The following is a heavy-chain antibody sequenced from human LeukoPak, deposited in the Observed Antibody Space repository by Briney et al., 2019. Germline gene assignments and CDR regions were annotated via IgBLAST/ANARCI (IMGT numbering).Heavy chain of an antibody. Sequence: TGGSLRLSCAASGFTFSNYNMNWVRQAPGKGLEWVSYISNSGSTKYNADSVEGRFTISRDNSKDTLYLQMNSLRAEDTALYYCAKGVSGYYFADDAFDIWGQGTMVTVSS. CDR3: AKGVSGYYFADDAFDI. D-gene: IGHD3-22*01. J-gene: IGHJ3*02. CDR2: ISNSGSTK. V-gene: IGHV3-48*01. CDR1: GFTFSNYN.